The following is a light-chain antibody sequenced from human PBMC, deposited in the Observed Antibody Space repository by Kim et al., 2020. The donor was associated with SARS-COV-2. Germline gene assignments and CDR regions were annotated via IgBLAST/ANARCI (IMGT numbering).Light chain of an antibody. CDR3: CSYAGSVV. CDR1: SSDVGSYNY. V-gene: IGLV2-11*01. J-gene: IGLJ2*01. CDR2: DVT. Sequence: PGQSVTISCSGTSSDVGSYNYVSWYQQHPGKAPNLIIYDVTRRPSGVPDRFSGYKSGNTASLTISGLQAEDEADYYCCSYAGSVVFGGGTQLTVL.